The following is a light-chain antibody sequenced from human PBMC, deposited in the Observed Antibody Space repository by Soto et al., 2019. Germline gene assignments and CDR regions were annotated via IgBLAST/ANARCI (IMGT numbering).Light chain of an antibody. Sequence: EIVLTQSPGTLSLSPGERATLSCRASQSVSRNSLAWYQQQPGQAPRLLIYGASSRATDIPDRFSGSGSGTDFTLIVSRLEPGDCAVYFCQQYGTSPPTFGPGTKVDIK. CDR1: QSVSRNS. CDR2: GAS. V-gene: IGKV3-20*01. CDR3: QQYGTSPPT. J-gene: IGKJ3*01.